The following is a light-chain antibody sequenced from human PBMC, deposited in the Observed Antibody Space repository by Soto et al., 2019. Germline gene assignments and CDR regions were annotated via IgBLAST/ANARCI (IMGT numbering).Light chain of an antibody. Sequence: DIPMTQSPSSLSASVGDRVTITCRASQGISNYLAWYQQKPGKVPKLLIYAASTLQSGVQSRFSGSGSGTDFTLTISSLQPEDVAAYYCRKYNSPAFTFGGGTKVEIK. V-gene: IGKV1-27*01. CDR3: RKYNSPAFT. CDR1: QGISNY. J-gene: IGKJ4*01. CDR2: AAS.